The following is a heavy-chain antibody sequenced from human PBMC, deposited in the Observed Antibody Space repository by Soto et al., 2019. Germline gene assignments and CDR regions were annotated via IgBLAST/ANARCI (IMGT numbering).Heavy chain of an antibody. CDR2: IKQDGSEK. CDR3: ARLGDLRMVYAALDY. V-gene: IGHV3-7*01. J-gene: IGHJ4*02. Sequence: GGSLRLSCAASGFTFSSYWMSWVRQAPGKGLEWVANIKQDGSEKYYVDSVKGRFTISRDNAKNSLYLQMNSLRAEDTAVYYCARLGDLRMVYAALDYWGQGTLVTVSS. CDR1: GFTFSSYW. D-gene: IGHD2-8*01.